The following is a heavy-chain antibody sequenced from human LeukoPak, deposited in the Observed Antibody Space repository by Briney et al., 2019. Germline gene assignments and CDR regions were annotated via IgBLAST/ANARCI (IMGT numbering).Heavy chain of an antibody. J-gene: IGHJ5*02. CDR3: TRPIAVAITNWFDP. CDR2: IRNKAYGGTT. CDR1: GFTFGDYA. V-gene: IGHV3-49*05. D-gene: IGHD6-19*01. Sequence: KPGGSLRLSCTASGFTFGDYAMSWFRQAQGNGLVWVGFIRNKAYGGTTEYAASVKGRFTISRDDSKSIAYLQMNSLKTEDTAVYYCTRPIAVAITNWFDPWGQGTLVTVSS.